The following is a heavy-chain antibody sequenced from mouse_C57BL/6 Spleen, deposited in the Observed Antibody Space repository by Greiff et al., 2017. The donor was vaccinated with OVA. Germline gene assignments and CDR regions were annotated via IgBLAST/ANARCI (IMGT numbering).Heavy chain of an antibody. Sequence: QVQLQQPGAELVKPGASVKLSCKASGYTFTSYWMHWVKQRPGQGLEWIGMIHPNSGSNNYNEKFKSKATMTVAKSSSTTYMQLRSLTSEDSAVYYCARRGLGHFDYWGQGTTLTVSS. D-gene: IGHD3-3*01. CDR2: IHPNSGSN. V-gene: IGHV1-64*01. CDR1: GYTFTSYW. CDR3: ARRGLGHFDY. J-gene: IGHJ2*01.